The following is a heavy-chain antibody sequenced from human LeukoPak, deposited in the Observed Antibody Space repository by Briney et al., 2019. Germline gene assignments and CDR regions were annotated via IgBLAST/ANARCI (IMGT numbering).Heavy chain of an antibody. J-gene: IGHJ6*03. Sequence: SETLSLTCTVSGYSISSGYYWGWIRQPAGKGLEWIGRIYASGRTDYNPSLKSRVTISVDTSKKQISLKLTSVTAADTAVYYCARGVTMIVVLSDPYYDYMDVWGKGTTVTISS. CDR1: GYSISSGYY. V-gene: IGHV4-38-2*02. D-gene: IGHD3-22*01. CDR3: ARGVTMIVVLSDPYYDYMDV. CDR2: IYASGRT.